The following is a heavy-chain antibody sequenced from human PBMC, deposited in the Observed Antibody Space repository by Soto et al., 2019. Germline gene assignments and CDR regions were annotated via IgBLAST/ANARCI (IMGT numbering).Heavy chain of an antibody. CDR3: ARGSIYPRYYGMDV. CDR2: INPNSGGT. D-gene: IGHD3-10*01. J-gene: IGHJ6*02. Sequence: ASVKVSCKASGYTFTGYYMHWVRQAPGQGLEWMGWINPNSGGTNYAQKFQGRVTMTRDTSISTAYMELSRLRSDDTAVYHCARGSIYPRYYGMDVWGQGTTVTVSS. CDR1: GYTFTGYY. V-gene: IGHV1-2*02.